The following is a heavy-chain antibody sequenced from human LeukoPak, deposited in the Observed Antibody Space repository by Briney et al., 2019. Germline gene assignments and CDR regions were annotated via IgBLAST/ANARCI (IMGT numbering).Heavy chain of an antibody. Sequence: GGSLKISCKASGYNFLSYWIGWVRQKPGKGLEWMGTIYPPDSDTTYNPSFEGQVTISADSSIRTASLQWSSLKASDTAIYYCARRPWLHQRFNVFDVWGPGTMVIVSS. D-gene: IGHD5-24*01. CDR3: ARRPWLHQRFNVFDV. CDR1: GYNFLSYW. CDR2: IYPPDSDT. V-gene: IGHV5-51*01. J-gene: IGHJ3*01.